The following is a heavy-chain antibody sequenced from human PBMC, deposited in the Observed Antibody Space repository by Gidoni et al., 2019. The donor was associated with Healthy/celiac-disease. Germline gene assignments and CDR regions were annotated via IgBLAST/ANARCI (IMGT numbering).Heavy chain of an antibody. J-gene: IGHJ4*02. CDR2: IYHSGST. CDR3: ARAKDSSSRDAAGIAVAGPSYYFDY. CDR1: GYSISSGYY. Sequence: QVQLQESGPGLVKPSETLSLTCPVSGYSISSGYYWGWIRQPPGKGLEWIGSIYHSGSTYYNPSLKSRVTISVDTSKNQFSLKLSSVTAADTAVYYCARAKDSSSRDAAGIAVAGPSYYFDYWGQGTLVTVSS. D-gene: IGHD6-19*01. V-gene: IGHV4-38-2*02.